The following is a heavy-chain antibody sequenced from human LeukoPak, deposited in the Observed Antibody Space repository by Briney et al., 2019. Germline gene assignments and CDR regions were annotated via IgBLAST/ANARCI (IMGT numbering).Heavy chain of an antibody. D-gene: IGHD3-10*01. CDR1: GGSFSGYY. CDR2: IYYSGNT. V-gene: IGHV4-39*01. Sequence: SETLSLTCAVYGGSFSGYYWGWIRQPPGKGLEWIGSIYYSGNTYYNASLKSRVTISVDTAKNQFSLKLTSVTAADTAVYYCARQTGSGPFTLPGGQGTLVTVSS. CDR3: ARQTGSGPFTLP. J-gene: IGHJ4*02.